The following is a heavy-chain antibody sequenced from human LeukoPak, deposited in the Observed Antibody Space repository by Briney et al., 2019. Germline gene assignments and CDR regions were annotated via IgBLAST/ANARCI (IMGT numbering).Heavy chain of an antibody. CDR1: GFTLSTYG. J-gene: IGHJ3*01. CDR3: ARIRMPTSTGDAFDV. D-gene: IGHD5-24*01. Sequence: GGSLRLSCVASGFTLSTYGMHWLRQAPGKGLEWVAVMTYDGNNLYYADSVKGRFSVSRDNSRNTLYLQMNSLRAEDTAVYYCARIRMPTSTGDAFDVWGQGTMVPVSS. V-gene: IGHV3-33*05. CDR2: MTYDGNNL.